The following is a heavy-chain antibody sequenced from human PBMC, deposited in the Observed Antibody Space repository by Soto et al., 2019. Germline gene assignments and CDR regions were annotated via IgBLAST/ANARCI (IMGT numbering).Heavy chain of an antibody. CDR3: ARKGYGDYGGMDV. D-gene: IGHD4-17*01. V-gene: IGHV3-21*01. Sequence: VQLVQSGGGLVKPGGSLRLSCAASGFTFSSYSMNWVRLAPGKGLEWVSSISNSRSYIYYADSVKGRFTISRDNAKDSLYLQMSSLRAEDTAVYYCARKGYGDYGGMDVWGQGTTVTVSS. J-gene: IGHJ6*02. CDR2: ISNSRSYI. CDR1: GFTFSSYS.